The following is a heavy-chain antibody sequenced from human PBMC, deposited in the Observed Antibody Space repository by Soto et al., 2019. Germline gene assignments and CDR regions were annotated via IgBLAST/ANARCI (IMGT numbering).Heavy chain of an antibody. J-gene: IGHJ4*02. CDR1: GGSFSGYY. CDR3: ARGHRSGYPVDY. Sequence: PSETLSLTCAVYGGSFSGYYWSWIRQPPGKGLEWIGEINHSGSTNYNPSLKSRVTISVDTSKNQFSLKLSSVTAADTAVYYCARGHRSGYPVDYWGQGTLVTVSS. D-gene: IGHD3-22*01. V-gene: IGHV4-34*01. CDR2: INHSGST.